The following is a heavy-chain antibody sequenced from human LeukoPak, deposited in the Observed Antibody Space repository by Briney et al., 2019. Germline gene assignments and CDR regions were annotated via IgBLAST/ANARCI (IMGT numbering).Heavy chain of an antibody. CDR3: AKSQFGGVFDGFDI. V-gene: IGHV3-23*01. Sequence: GGSLRLSCAASGFTFSSYAMSWVRQAPGKGLEWVSAISGSGASTYCADSVKGRFTISRDNSKNTLYVQMNSLRAEDTAVYYCAKSQFGGVFDGFDIWGQGTMVTVSS. J-gene: IGHJ3*02. D-gene: IGHD3-16*01. CDR2: ISGSGAST. CDR1: GFTFSSYA.